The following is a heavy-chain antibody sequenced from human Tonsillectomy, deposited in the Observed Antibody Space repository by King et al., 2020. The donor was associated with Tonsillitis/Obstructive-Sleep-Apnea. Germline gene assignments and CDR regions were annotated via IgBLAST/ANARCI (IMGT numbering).Heavy chain of an antibody. CDR1: GFSFSNFW. CDR3: VRDSFRSGGRYNYYYGMDV. D-gene: IGHD1-26*01. Sequence: EVQLVESGGGLGQPGGSLRLSCAASGFSFSNFWMHWVRQPPGKGLVWVSRISIDGSDTTYADSVKGRFTVSRDNARNTLYLQLNSLRADDTAVYYCVRDSFRSGGRYNYYYGMDVWGQGTTVTVSS. J-gene: IGHJ6*02. CDR2: ISIDGSDT. V-gene: IGHV3-74*01.